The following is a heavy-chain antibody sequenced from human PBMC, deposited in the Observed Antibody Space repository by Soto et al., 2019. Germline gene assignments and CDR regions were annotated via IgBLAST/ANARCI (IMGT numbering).Heavy chain of an antibody. Sequence: QVELVQSGAEVKKPGSSVKVSCKASGDTFDIYGFNWVRQAPGEGLEWMGVIIPIFETADYAQKFQGRVSITADKSTSTAYMELSSLTSEDAAVYYCARAAIHGSSWYFWFDPWGQGTLVTVSS. CDR3: ARAAIHGSSWYFWFDP. J-gene: IGHJ5*02. D-gene: IGHD6-13*01. V-gene: IGHV1-69*06. CDR1: GDTFDIYG. CDR2: IIPIFETA.